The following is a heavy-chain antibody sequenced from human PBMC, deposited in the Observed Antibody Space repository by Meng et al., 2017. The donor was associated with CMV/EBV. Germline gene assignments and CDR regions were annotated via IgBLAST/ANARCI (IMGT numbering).Heavy chain of an antibody. CDR1: GFIFSGYA. V-gene: IGHV3-30*04. CDR2: ISYDGKYN. Sequence: LGCAASGFIFSGYAVHGVRQAPGKGLEWVAVISYDGKYNYYANSVKGRFTISRDNSKNTLFLQMNSLRAEDTAVYYCARKTHDALDTWGQGTMVTVSS. J-gene: IGHJ3*02. CDR3: ARKTHDALDT.